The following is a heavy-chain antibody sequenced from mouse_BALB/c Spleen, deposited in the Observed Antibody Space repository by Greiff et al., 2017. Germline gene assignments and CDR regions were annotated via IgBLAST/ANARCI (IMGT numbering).Heavy chain of an antibody. V-gene: IGHV1S81*02. J-gene: IGHJ3*01. D-gene: IGHD2-4*01. CDR2: INPSNGRT. CDR1: GYTFTSYW. Sequence: QVQLKQPGAELVKPGASVKLSCKASGYTFTSYWMHWVKQRPGQGLEWIGEINPSNGRTNYNEKFKSKATLTVDKSSSTAYMQLSSLTSEDSAVYYCARYYDYDGAWFAYWGQGTLVTVSA. CDR3: ARYYDYDGAWFAY.